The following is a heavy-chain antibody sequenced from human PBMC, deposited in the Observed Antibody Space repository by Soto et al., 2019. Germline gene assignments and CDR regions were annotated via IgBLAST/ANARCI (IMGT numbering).Heavy chain of an antibody. CDR2: IWYDGSNK. J-gene: IGHJ4*02. Sequence: GGSLRLSCAASGFTFSSYGMHWVRQAPGKGLEWVAVIWYDGSNKYYADSVKGRFTISRDNSKNTRYLQMNSLRAEDTAVYYCARDIGSSWYAALDYWGQGTLVTVSS. V-gene: IGHV3-33*01. CDR1: GFTFSSYG. CDR3: ARDIGSSWYAALDY. D-gene: IGHD6-13*01.